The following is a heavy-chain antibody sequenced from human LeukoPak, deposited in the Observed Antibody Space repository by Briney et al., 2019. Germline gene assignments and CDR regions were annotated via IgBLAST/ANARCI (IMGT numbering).Heavy chain of an antibody. CDR1: GGSISSGSYY. CDR3: ARAGKYGDYGDY. J-gene: IGHJ4*02. D-gene: IGHD4-17*01. CDR2: IYTSGST. V-gene: IGHV4-61*02. Sequence: PSETLSLTCTVSGGSISSGSYYWSWIRQPAGKGLEWIGRIYTSGSTNYNPSLKSRVTISVDTSKNQFSLKLSSVTAADTAVYYCARAGKYGDYGDYWGQGTLVTVSS.